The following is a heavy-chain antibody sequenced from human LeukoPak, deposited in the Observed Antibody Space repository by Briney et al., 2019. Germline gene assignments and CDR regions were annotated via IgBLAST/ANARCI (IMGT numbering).Heavy chain of an antibody. CDR2: INPNSGGT. CDR3: ARYSSGWYHGPPEDY. J-gene: IGHJ4*02. CDR1: GYTFTGYY. Sequence: ASVKVSCKASGYTFTGYYMHWVRQAPGQGLEWMGRINPNSGGTNYAQKFQGRVTMTRDTSISTAYMELSRLRSDDTAAYYCARYSSGWYHGPPEDYWGQGTLVTVSS. V-gene: IGHV1-2*06. D-gene: IGHD6-19*01.